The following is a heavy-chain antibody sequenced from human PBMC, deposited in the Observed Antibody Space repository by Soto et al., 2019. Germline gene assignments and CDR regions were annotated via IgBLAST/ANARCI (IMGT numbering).Heavy chain of an antibody. J-gene: IGHJ6*03. CDR1: GCTFTSYG. Sequence: ASVKVSCKASGCTFTSYGISWVRQAPGQGLEWMGWISAYNGNTNYAQKLQGRVTMTTDTSTSTAYMELRSLRSDDTAVYYCARERPGYYYMDVWGKGTTVTVSS. V-gene: IGHV1-18*01. CDR2: ISAYNGNT. CDR3: ARERPGYYYMDV.